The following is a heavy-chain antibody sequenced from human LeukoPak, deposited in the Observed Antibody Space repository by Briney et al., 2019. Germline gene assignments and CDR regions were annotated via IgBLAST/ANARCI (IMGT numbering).Heavy chain of an antibody. J-gene: IGHJ2*01. CDR2: INPSGGST. CDR3: ARDLRFSDWYFDL. CDR1: GYTFTGYY. D-gene: IGHD3-3*01. V-gene: IGHV1-46*01. Sequence: ASVKVSCKASGYTFTGYYMHWVRQAPGQGLEWMGIINPSGGSTNYAQKFQGRVTMTRDTSTSTVYMELSSLRSEDTAVYYCARDLRFSDWYFDLWGRGTLVTVSS.